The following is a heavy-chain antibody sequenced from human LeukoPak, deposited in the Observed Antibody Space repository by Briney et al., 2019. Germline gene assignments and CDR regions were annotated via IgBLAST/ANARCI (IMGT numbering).Heavy chain of an antibody. J-gene: IGHJ4*02. D-gene: IGHD5-18*01. CDR3: ANFIWDTAPKV. CDR2: ISYDGSNK. CDR1: GFTFSSYG. V-gene: IGHV3-30*18. Sequence: GGSPRLSCAASGFTFSSYGMHWVRQAPGKGLEWVAVISYDGSNKYYADSVKGRFTISRDNSKNTLYLQMNSLRAEDTAVYYCANFIWDTAPKVWGQGTLVTVSS.